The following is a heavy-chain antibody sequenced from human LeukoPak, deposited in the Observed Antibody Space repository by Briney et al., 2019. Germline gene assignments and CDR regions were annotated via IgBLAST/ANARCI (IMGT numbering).Heavy chain of an antibody. CDR1: GFSVTSNY. V-gene: IGHV3-66*01. D-gene: IGHD2/OR15-2a*01. CDR2: IYSDGST. J-gene: IGHJ4*02. CDR3: TRDPPAVLLGTYG. Sequence: SGGSLRLSCTASGFSVTSNYMNWVRQAPGKGLEWVSLIYSDGSTYHADSGKGRFTISRDKSNNMVYLQMNNLRVEDTAMYYCTRDPPAVLLGTYGWGQGALVTVSS.